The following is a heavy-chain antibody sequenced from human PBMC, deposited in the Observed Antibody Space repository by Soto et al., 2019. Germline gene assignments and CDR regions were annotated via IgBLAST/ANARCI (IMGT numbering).Heavy chain of an antibody. CDR2: ISAYNANT. Sequence: ASVKVSCKASGYTFTSYGISWVRQAPGQGLEWMGWISAYNANTKYAQKLQGRVTMTTDTSTSTSYMELRSLRSDDTAVYFCARDRLGATGDYWGQGTLVTVSS. CDR3: ARDRLGATGDY. V-gene: IGHV1-18*01. CDR1: GYTFTSYG. J-gene: IGHJ4*02. D-gene: IGHD1-26*01.